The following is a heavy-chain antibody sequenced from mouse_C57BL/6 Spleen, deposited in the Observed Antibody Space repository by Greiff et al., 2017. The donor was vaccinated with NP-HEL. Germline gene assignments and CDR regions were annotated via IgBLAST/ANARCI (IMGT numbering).Heavy chain of an antibody. CDR3: AREGYGYFDY. D-gene: IGHD2-2*01. CDR2: ISYDGSN. V-gene: IGHV3-6*01. J-gene: IGHJ2*01. CDR1: GYSITSGYY. Sequence: ESGPGLVKPSQSLSLTCSVTGYSITSGYYWNWIRQFPGNKLEWMGYISYDGSNNYNPSLKNRISITRDTSKNQFFLKLNSVTTEDTATYYCAREGYGYFDYWGQGTTLTVSS.